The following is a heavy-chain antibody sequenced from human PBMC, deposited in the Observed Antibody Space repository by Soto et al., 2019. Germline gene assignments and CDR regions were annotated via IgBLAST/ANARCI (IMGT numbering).Heavy chain of an antibody. CDR1: GGSISSYY. J-gene: IGHJ4*02. CDR3: ASYKLRYFDWLLEPAPFDD. CDR2: IYYSGST. Sequence: SETLSLTCTVSGGSISSYYWSWIRQPPGKGLEWIGNIYYSGSTNYNPSLKSRVTISVDTSKNQFSLKLSSVTAADTAVYYCASYKLRYFDWLLEPAPFDDWGQGTLVTVSS. D-gene: IGHD3-9*01. V-gene: IGHV4-59*01.